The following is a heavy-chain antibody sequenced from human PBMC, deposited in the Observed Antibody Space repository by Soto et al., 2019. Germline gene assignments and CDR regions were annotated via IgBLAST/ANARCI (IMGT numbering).Heavy chain of an antibody. D-gene: IGHD6-13*01. Sequence: QVQLVESGGGVVQPGRSLRLSCVASGVSFSTYGMHWVRQAPGKGLEWVASIWHDGIYKFHADAVKGRFAISRDNSMNSLYLQMTSLTVEDMAIYYCATEGGVGYGSSWGAFWGQGTLVTVSS. CDR3: ATEGGVGYGSSWGAF. J-gene: IGHJ4*02. V-gene: IGHV3-33*01. CDR1: GVSFSTYG. CDR2: IWHDGIYK.